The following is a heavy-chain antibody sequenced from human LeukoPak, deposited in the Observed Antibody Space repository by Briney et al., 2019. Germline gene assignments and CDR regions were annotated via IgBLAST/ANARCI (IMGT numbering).Heavy chain of an antibody. Sequence: PGGSLRLSCTASGFTFSSYSMNWVRQAPGKGLEWLSYISWGSNVIDYADSVKGRFTTSRDDAKNSLFLQMNSLTDEDTAVYYCARDPGYSYALDYWGRGTLVTVSS. CDR1: GFTFSSYS. CDR2: ISWGSNVI. J-gene: IGHJ4*02. D-gene: IGHD5-18*01. CDR3: ARDPGYSYALDY. V-gene: IGHV3-48*02.